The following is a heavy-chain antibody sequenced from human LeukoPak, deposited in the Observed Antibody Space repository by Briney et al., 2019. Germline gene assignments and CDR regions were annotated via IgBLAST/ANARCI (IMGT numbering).Heavy chain of an antibody. CDR1: GGSFSGYY. J-gene: IGHJ6*02. Sequence: PSGTLSLTCAVYGGSFSGYYWSWIRQPPGKGLEWIGEINHSGSTNYNPSLKSRVTISVDTSKNQFSLKLSSVTAADTAVYYCARGKVLLWFGDRNYYYGMDVWGQGTTVTVSS. CDR3: ARGKVLLWFGDRNYYYGMDV. CDR2: INHSGST. V-gene: IGHV4-34*01. D-gene: IGHD3-10*01.